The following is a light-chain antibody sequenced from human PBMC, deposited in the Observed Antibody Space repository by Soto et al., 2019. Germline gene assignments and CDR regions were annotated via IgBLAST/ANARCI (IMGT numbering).Light chain of an antibody. Sequence: EIVLTQSPATLSLSPGERATLSCRASESVSTFLAWYQQKPGQAPRLLIYEASSRATGIPARFSGGGSGTDFTLTISRMEPEDFAVFYCQQYGSSPLTFGGGTKVDIK. CDR1: ESVSTF. CDR3: QQYGSSPLT. V-gene: IGKV3-20*01. J-gene: IGKJ4*01. CDR2: EAS.